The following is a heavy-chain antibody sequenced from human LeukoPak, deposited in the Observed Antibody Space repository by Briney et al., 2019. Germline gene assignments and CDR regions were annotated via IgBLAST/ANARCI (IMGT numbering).Heavy chain of an antibody. CDR3: ARARSRWLQLPGY. CDR1: GGSFSGYY. Sequence: PSETLSLTCAVYGGSFSGYYWSWLRQPPGKGLEWIGEINRSGSTNYNPSLKSRVTISVETSKNQFSLKLSSVTAADTAVYYCARARSRWLQLPGYWGQGTLVTVSS. D-gene: IGHD5-24*01. J-gene: IGHJ4*02. V-gene: IGHV4-34*01. CDR2: INRSGST.